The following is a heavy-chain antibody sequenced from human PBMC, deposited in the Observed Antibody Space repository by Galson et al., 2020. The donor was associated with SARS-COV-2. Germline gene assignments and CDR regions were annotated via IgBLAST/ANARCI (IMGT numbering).Heavy chain of an antibody. CDR3: ARLVVRGGNGI. Sequence: SQTLSLTCAVYDGSFSSYYWSWIRQPPGKGLEWIGEVNHSGGTNYNPSFKSRVTISVDTSKNQFSLKLSSVTAADTAVYYCARLVVRGGNGIWGQGTLVTVSS. J-gene: IGHJ4*02. V-gene: IGHV4-34*01. CDR1: DGSFSSYY. D-gene: IGHD3-10*01. CDR2: VNHSGGT.